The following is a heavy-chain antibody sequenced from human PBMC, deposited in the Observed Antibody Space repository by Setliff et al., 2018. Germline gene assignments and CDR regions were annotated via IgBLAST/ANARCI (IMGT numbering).Heavy chain of an antibody. CDR3: GRDLNNLGFIDF. CDR2: ISGSGDST. D-gene: IGHD7-27*01. V-gene: IGHV3-23*01. Sequence: PGESLKISCAASGFTFSGYAMTWVRQAPGKGLEWVSAISGSGDSTFYADSVKGRFTISRDNSKNTLYLQMNSLTAEDTAVYYCGRDLNNLGFIDFWGHGTPVTVSS. CDR1: GFTFSGYA. J-gene: IGHJ4*01.